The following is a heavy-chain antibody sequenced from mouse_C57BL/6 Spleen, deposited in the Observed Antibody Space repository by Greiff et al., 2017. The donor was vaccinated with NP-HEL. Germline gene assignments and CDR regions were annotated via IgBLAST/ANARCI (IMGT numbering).Heavy chain of an antibody. Sequence: EVKLEESGGGLVQPGGSMKLSCAASGFTFSDAWMDWVRQSPEKGLEWVAEIRNKANNHATYYAESVKGRFTISRDDSKSSVYLQMNSLRAEDTGIYYCTRTDYYGVLWYFDVWGTGTTVTVSS. J-gene: IGHJ1*03. D-gene: IGHD1-1*01. CDR1: GFTFSDAW. CDR2: IRNKANNHAT. CDR3: TRTDYYGVLWYFDV. V-gene: IGHV6-6*01.